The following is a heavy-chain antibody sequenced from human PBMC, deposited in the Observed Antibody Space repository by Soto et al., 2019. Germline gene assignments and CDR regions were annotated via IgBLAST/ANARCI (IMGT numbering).Heavy chain of an antibody. J-gene: IGHJ4*02. CDR3: ARPLVYTYGTHFDY. V-gene: IGHV1-46*01. D-gene: IGHD6-6*01. Sequence: APGQRFEWMGLISPRGGATNYAQKFRGRVTMTRDTSTATVYLELNSLRSEDTAIYYCARPLVYTYGTHFDYWGQGSLVTVSS. CDR2: ISPRGGAT.